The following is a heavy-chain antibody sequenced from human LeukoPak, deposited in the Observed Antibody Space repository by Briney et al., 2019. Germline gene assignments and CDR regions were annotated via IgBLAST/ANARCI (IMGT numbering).Heavy chain of an antibody. CDR3: ARGSGSGSYFLDY. CDR1: GFSFSSYS. D-gene: IGHD3-10*01. J-gene: IGHJ4*02. CDR2: ISSSSDHI. V-gene: IGHV3-21*01. Sequence: PGGSLRLSCAASGFSFSSYSMNWVRQAPGKGLEWVSSISSSSDHIYYAESVKGRFTISRDNAKNSLYVQVNSLRAEDTAVYYCARGSGSGSYFLDYWGQGTLVTVSS.